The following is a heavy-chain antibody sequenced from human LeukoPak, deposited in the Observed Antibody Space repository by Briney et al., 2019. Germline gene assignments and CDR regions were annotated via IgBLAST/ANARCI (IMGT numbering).Heavy chain of an antibody. Sequence: GGSLRLSCAASGFTFSSYSMNCVRQAPGKGLEGGSSISSSSSYIYYADSVEGRFTISRDNAKNSLYLQMNSLRAEDTAVYYCARDSSAVVVIAIDDAFDIWGQGTMVTVSS. J-gene: IGHJ3*02. D-gene: IGHD2-21*01. CDR1: GFTFSSYS. V-gene: IGHV3-21*01. CDR2: ISSSSSYI. CDR3: ARDSSAVVVIAIDDAFDI.